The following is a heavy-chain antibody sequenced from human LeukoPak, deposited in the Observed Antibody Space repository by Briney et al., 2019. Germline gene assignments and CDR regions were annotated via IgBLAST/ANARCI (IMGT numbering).Heavy chain of an antibody. CDR3: AKMVGLYNWFDP. Sequence: GGSLRLSCAASGFTFSSYAMSWIRQAPGKGLEWVSAISGSGGSTYYADSVKGRFTISRDNSKNTLYLQMNSLRAEDTAVYYCAKMVGLYNWFDPWGQGTLVTVSS. V-gene: IGHV3-23*01. CDR2: ISGSGGST. CDR1: GFTFSSYA. J-gene: IGHJ5*02. D-gene: IGHD2-15*01.